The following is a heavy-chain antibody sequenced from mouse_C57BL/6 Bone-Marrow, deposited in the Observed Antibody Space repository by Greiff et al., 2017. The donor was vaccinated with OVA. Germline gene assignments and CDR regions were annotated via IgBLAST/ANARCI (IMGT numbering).Heavy chain of an antibody. CDR2: ISSGGDYI. J-gene: IGHJ4*01. D-gene: IGHD1-1*01. Sequence: EVKVEESGEGLVKPGGSLKLSCAASGFTFSSYAMSWVRQTPEKRLEWVAYISSGGDYIYYADTVKGRFTISRDNARNTLYLQMSSLKSEDTAMYYCTRLVDAMDYWGQGTSVTVSS. V-gene: IGHV5-9-1*02. CDR1: GFTFSSYA. CDR3: TRLVDAMDY.